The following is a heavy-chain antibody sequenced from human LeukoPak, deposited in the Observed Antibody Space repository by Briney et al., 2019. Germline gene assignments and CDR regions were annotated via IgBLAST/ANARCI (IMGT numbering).Heavy chain of an antibody. CDR1: GGSISSGGYY. CDR3: ARAGGVHNTPMDLDY. J-gene: IGHJ4*02. D-gene: IGHD5-18*01. CDR2: IYYSGST. V-gene: IGHV4-31*03. Sequence: SETLSLTCTVSGGSISSGGYYWSWIRQHPGKGLEWIGYIYYSGSTYYNPSLKSRVTISADTSKNQFSLKLSSVTAADTAVYYCARAGGVHNTPMDLDYWGQGILVTVSS.